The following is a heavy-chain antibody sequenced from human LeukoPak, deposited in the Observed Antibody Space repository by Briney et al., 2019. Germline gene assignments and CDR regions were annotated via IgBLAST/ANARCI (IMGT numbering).Heavy chain of an antibody. V-gene: IGHV4-38-2*01. CDR2: IYHSGST. Sequence: SETLSLTCAVSGYSISSGYYWGWIRQPPGKGLEWIGSIYHSGSTYYNPSLKSRVTISVDTSKNQFSPKLSSVTAADTAVYYCARSVFPDIVVVPAAAYDYWGQGTLVTVSS. D-gene: IGHD2-2*01. CDR3: ARSVFPDIVVVPAAAYDY. CDR1: GYSISSGYY. J-gene: IGHJ4*02.